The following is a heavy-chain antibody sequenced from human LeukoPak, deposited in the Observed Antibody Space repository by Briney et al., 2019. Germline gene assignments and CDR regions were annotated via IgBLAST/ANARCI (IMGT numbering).Heavy chain of an antibody. J-gene: IGHJ5*02. CDR3: AKASVAIPQYCNS. V-gene: IGHV3-23*01. D-gene: IGHD2-2*02. Sequence: GGSLRLSCAASGFTFSDYAMNWVRQAPGKGLEWVSTISGTGSSTYYADSAKGRFTISRDNSKDTLFLQLNSLTAADTAMYFCAKASVAIPQYCNSWGQGTLVTVSS. CDR2: ISGTGSST. CDR1: GFTFSDYA.